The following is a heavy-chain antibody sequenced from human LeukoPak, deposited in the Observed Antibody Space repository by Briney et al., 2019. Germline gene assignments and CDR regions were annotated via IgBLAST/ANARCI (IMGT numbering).Heavy chain of an antibody. D-gene: IGHD3-22*01. J-gene: IGHJ4*02. CDR1: GFTFSSYW. V-gene: IGHV3-7*04. Sequence: PGGSLRLSCAASGFTFSSYWMSWVRQAPGRGLERVANIKQDGSEKYYVDSVKGRFTISRDNAKNSLYLQMNSLRAEDTAVYYCARDYYDSSGYPMGYFDYWGQGTLVTVSS. CDR2: IKQDGSEK. CDR3: ARDYYDSSGYPMGYFDY.